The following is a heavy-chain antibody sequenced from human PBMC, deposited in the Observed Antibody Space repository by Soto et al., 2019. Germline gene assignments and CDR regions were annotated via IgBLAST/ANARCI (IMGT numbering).Heavy chain of an antibody. CDR3: ARDVLAAAGTGWFDP. CDR2: ISAYNGNT. J-gene: IGHJ5*02. D-gene: IGHD6-13*01. Sequence: ASVKVTCKASGYTFTSYGISWVRQAPGQGLEWMGWISAYNGNTNYAQKLQGRVTMTTDTSTSTAYMELRSLRSDDTAVYYCARDVLAAAGTGWFDPWGQGTLVTVSS. CDR1: GYTFTSYG. V-gene: IGHV1-18*04.